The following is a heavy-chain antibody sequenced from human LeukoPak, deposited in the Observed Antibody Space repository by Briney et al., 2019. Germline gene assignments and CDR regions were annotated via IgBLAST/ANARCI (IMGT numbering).Heavy chain of an antibody. D-gene: IGHD3-3*01. CDR1: GFTFSSYW. CDR3: ARRQFLADIYYYYGLDV. Sequence: GGSLRLSCAASGFTFSSYWMSWVRQAPGKGLEWVANIKQDGSEKYYADSVKGRFTISRDNAENSLYLQMNSLRAEDTAVYYCARRQFLADIYYYYGLDVWGQGTTVTVSS. J-gene: IGHJ6*02. V-gene: IGHV3-7*04. CDR2: IKQDGSEK.